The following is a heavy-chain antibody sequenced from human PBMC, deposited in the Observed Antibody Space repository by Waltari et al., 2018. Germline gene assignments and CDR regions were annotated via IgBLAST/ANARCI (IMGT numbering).Heavy chain of an antibody. J-gene: IGHJ3*02. CDR1: GGSISSGGYY. CDR3: ARAPGGDFTDAFDI. V-gene: IGHV4-31*03. Sequence: QVQLQESGPGLVKPSQTLSLTCTVSGGSISSGGYYGSWIRQHPGKGLEWIGYIYYSGSTYYNPSLKSRVTISVDTSKNQFSLKLSSVTAADTAVYYCARAPGGDFTDAFDIWGQGTMVTVSS. CDR2: IYYSGST. D-gene: IGHD2-21*01.